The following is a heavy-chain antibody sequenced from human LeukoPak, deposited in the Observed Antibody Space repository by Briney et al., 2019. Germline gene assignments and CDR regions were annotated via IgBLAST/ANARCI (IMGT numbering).Heavy chain of an antibody. CDR2: IHHSGST. J-gene: IGHJ6*02. V-gene: IGHV4-39*07. CDR3: ARGPVSVVARVGYYYGMDV. D-gene: IGHD2-15*01. CDR1: GGSISSSSYY. Sequence: PSETLSLTCTVSGGSISSSSYYWGWIRQPPGKGLEWIGEIHHSGSTNYNPSLKSRVTISEDTSKNQFSLKLSSVTAADTAVYYCARGPVSVVARVGYYYGMDVWGQGTTVTVAS.